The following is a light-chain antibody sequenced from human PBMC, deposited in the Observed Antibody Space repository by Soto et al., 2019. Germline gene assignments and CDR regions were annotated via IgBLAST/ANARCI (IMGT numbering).Light chain of an antibody. CDR1: NSDVGGYDR. Sequence: ALTQPASVSGSPGQSITISCTGTNSDVGGYDRVSWYQHHPGKAPKLLIFEVYNRPSGISDRFSGSKSGDTASLTISGLQAEDEADYYCISYIPSTTTHWVFGGGTKVTVL. V-gene: IGLV2-14*01. CDR3: ISYIPSTTTHWV. J-gene: IGLJ3*02. CDR2: EVY.